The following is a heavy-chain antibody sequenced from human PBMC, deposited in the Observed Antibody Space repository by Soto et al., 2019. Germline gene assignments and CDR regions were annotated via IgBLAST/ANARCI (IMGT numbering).Heavy chain of an antibody. CDR1: GFTFSGYD. D-gene: IGHD6-19*01. CDR3: ANDAPRRSGWYYFDY. J-gene: IGHJ4*02. CDR2: ISNSGDRT. V-gene: IGHV3-23*01. Sequence: EVQLLESGGGLVQPGGSLRLSCAASGFTFSGYDMCWVRQAPGKGLEWVSGISNSGDRTYYADSVKGHFTISRDNSKNTLYLQMNSLRAEDTAVYYCANDAPRRSGWYYFDYWGQGTLVTVSS.